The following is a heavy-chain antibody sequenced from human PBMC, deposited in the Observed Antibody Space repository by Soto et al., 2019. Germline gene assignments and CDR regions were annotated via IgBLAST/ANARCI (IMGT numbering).Heavy chain of an antibody. CDR2: INPNSGGT. CDR3: ARGATGTPSNDAFDI. J-gene: IGHJ3*02. Sequence: QVQLVQSGAEVKKPGASVKVSCKASGYTFTGYYMHWVRQAPGQGLEWMGWINPNSGGTNYAQKFQGRVTLTRETSISTAYMELSRLGSAETAVYYCARGATGTPSNDAFDIWGQGTMVTVS. D-gene: IGHD1-1*01. V-gene: IGHV1-2*02. CDR1: GYTFTGYY.